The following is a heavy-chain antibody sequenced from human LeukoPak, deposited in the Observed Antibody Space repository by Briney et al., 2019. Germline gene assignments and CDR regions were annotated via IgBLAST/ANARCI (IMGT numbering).Heavy chain of an antibody. Sequence: ASLKVSCTASGYTFTDYYMRWVRQAPGQGLEWMGWINPNGGGTYYAQKFQGRVTMTRDTSITTAYMELSRLRSDDTAVYYCARGYCSGGSCYSGYSQAKCALDVWGQGTTVTVSS. V-gene: IGHV1-2*02. CDR2: INPNGGGT. J-gene: IGHJ6*02. D-gene: IGHD2-15*01. CDR1: GYTFTDYY. CDR3: ARGYCSGGSCYSGYSQAKCALDV.